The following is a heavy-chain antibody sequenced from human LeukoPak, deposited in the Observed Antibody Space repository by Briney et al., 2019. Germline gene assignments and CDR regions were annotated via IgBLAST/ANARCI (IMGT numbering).Heavy chain of an antibody. J-gene: IGHJ3*02. Sequence: ASVNVSFKASGYTFTGYYMHWVRQAPGQGLEWMGWINPNSGGTNYAQKFQGWVTMTRDTSISTAYMELSRLRSDDTAVYYCTRDEAALDAFDIWGQGTMVTVSS. CDR2: INPNSGGT. CDR1: GYTFTGYY. D-gene: IGHD6-25*01. V-gene: IGHV1-2*04. CDR3: TRDEAALDAFDI.